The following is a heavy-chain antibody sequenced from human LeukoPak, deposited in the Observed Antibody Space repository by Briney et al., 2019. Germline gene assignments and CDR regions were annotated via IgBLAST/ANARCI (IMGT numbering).Heavy chain of an antibody. J-gene: IGHJ4*02. Sequence: PGGSLRLSCIGSTFTFSDYGMHWVRQAPGKGLEWVAFIRYDGTKTYYADSAKGRFTISRDNSKNTLYLQMNSLRAEDTAVYYCAKDRMQSNWGPNDYWGQGTLVTVSS. V-gene: IGHV3-30*02. CDR3: AKDRMQSNWGPNDY. D-gene: IGHD7-27*01. CDR1: TFTFSDYG. CDR2: IRYDGTKT.